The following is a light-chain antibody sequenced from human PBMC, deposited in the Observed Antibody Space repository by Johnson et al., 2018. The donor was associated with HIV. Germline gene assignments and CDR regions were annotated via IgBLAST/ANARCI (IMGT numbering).Light chain of an antibody. J-gene: IGLJ1*01. CDR1: SSNIGNNY. CDR2: ENN. CDR3: GTWDSSLSAHYV. V-gene: IGLV1-51*02. Sequence: QSVLTQPPSVSAAPGQKVTISCSGSSSNIGNNYVSWYQQLPGTAPKLLIYENNKRPPGIPDRFSASKSGTSATLDITGLQTGDEADYYCGTWDSSLSAHYVFGTGTKITVL.